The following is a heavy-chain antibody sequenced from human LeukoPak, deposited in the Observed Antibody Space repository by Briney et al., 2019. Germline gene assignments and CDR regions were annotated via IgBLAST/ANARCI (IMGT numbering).Heavy chain of an antibody. J-gene: IGHJ4*02. CDR1: GFTFSSYA. CDR3: AKDHGDYSFDY. Sequence: GGSLRLSCAASGFTFSSYAMGWVRQAPGKGLEWVSAISGSGGSTYYADSVKGRFTISRDNSKNTLYLQMSSLRAEDTAVYYCAKDHGDYSFDYWGQGTLVTVSS. CDR2: ISGSGGST. V-gene: IGHV3-23*01. D-gene: IGHD4-17*01.